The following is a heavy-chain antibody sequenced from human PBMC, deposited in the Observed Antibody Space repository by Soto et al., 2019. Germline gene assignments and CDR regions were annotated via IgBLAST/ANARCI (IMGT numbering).Heavy chain of an antibody. CDR1: GYILTTYY. D-gene: IGHD1-26*01. V-gene: IGHV1-46*01. Sequence: QVHLVQSGAEVKKPGASVRISCKASGYILTTYYTYWVRQAPGQVFEWMGTINPSVGNTDYAQRFQGRITVTTDASTDTVYMELSDLRSDDTAVYFCARGGRVGSSGDSFDFWGQGTLVTVSS. CDR2: INPSVGNT. CDR3: ARGGRVGSSGDSFDF. J-gene: IGHJ4*02.